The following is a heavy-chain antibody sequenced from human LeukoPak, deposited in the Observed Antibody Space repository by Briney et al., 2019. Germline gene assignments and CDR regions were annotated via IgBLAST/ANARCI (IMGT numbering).Heavy chain of an antibody. J-gene: IGHJ4*02. V-gene: IGHV4-61*02. CDR3: ASSYYDSSGYYYEGPFDY. Sequence: SQTLSLTCTVSGGSISSGSYYWSWIRQPAGKGLEWIGRIYTSGSTNYNPSLKSRVTISVDTSKNQFSLKLSSVTAADTAVYYCASSYYDSSGYYYEGPFDYWGQGTLVTVSS. CDR1: GGSISSGSYY. D-gene: IGHD3-22*01. CDR2: IYTSGST.